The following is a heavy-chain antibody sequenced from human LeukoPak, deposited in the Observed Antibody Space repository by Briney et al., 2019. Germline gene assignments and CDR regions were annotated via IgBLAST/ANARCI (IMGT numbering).Heavy chain of an antibody. CDR1: GGSISSYY. CDR3: ARREIVTDY. CDR2: IYYSGST. Sequence: SETLSLTCTVSGGSISSYYWSWIRQPPGKGLEWIGYIYYSGSTNYNPSLKSRVTISVDTSKNQFSLKLSSVTAADTAVYYCARREIVTDYWGQGTLVTVSS. J-gene: IGHJ4*02. V-gene: IGHV4-59*12. D-gene: IGHD3-22*01.